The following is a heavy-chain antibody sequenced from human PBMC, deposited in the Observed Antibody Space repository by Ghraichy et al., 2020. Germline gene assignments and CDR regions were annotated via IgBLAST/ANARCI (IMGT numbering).Heavy chain of an antibody. CDR3: VREEITIFGVVGTTKDYYYYGMDV. V-gene: IGHV3-21*01. Sequence: RGSLRLSCAASGFTFSSYSMNWVRQAPGKGLEWVSSISSSSSYIYYADSVKGRFTISRDNAKNSLYLQMNSLRAEDTAVYYCVREEITIFGVVGTTKDYYYYGMDVWGQGTTVTVSS. J-gene: IGHJ6*02. D-gene: IGHD3-3*01. CDR2: ISSSSSYI. CDR1: GFTFSSYS.